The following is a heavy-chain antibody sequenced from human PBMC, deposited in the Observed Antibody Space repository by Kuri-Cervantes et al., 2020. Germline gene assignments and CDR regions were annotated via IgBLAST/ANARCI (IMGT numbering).Heavy chain of an antibody. D-gene: IGHD3-10*01. CDR1: GFTFSSYW. CDR3: ARGGVVRGDLDY. V-gene: IGHV3-7*01. Sequence: GESLKISCAASGFTFSSYWMSWVRQAPGKGLEWVANIKQDGSEKYYVDSVKGRFTISRDNAKNSLYLQMNSLRAEDTAVYYCARGGVVRGDLDYWGQGTLVTVSS. CDR2: IKQDGSEK. J-gene: IGHJ4*02.